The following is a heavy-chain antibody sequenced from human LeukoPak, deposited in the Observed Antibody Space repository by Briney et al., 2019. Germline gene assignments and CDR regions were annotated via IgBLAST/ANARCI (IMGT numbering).Heavy chain of an antibody. CDR1: GYTFTSYY. Sequence: ASVKVSCKASGYTFTSYYMHWVRQAPGQGLEWVGWINPNSGGTNYAQRFQGRVTMTRDTSISTAYMELSRLRSDDTAVYYCARVRHYYDSSGYYCLGYWGQGTLVTVSS. D-gene: IGHD3-22*01. J-gene: IGHJ4*02. V-gene: IGHV1-2*02. CDR2: INPNSGGT. CDR3: ARVRHYYDSSGYYCLGY.